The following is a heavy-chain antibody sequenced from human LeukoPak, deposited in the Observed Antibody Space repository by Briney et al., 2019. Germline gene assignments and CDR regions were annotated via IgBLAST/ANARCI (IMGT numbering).Heavy chain of an antibody. CDR2: IYYSGST. Sequence: SETLSLTCTVSGGSISSYYWSWIRQPPGKGLEWIGYIYYSGSTNYNPSLKSRVTISVDTSKNQFSLELSSVTAADTAVYYCARHEATFDYWGQGTLVTVSS. CDR1: GGSISSYY. CDR3: ARHEATFDY. J-gene: IGHJ4*02. V-gene: IGHV4-59*08.